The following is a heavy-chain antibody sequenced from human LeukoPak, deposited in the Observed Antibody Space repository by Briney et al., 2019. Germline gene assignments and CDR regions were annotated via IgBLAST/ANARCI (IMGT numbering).Heavy chain of an antibody. D-gene: IGHD5-24*01. J-gene: IGHJ4*02. Sequence: GASVKVSCKASGYTFSTYGISWVRQAPGQGLEWMGWISVYRGNTNYAQNFQGRVAMTTDTSTSTAYMELRSLRSDDTAVYYCARDPDGAMDFDYWGQETLVTVSS. V-gene: IGHV1-18*01. CDR3: ARDPDGAMDFDY. CDR2: ISVYRGNT. CDR1: GYTFSTYG.